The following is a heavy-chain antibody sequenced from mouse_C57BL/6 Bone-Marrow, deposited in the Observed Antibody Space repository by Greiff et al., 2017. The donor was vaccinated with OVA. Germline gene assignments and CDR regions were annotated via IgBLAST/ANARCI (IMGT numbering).Heavy chain of an antibody. Sequence: QVHVKQSGAELVKPGASVKLSCKASGYTFTEYTIHWVKQRSGQGLEWIGWFYPGSGSIKYNEKFKDKATLTADKSSSTVYMELSRLTSEDSAVYFCARHEKKSYGYYYFDYWGQGTTLTVSS. CDR2: FYPGSGSI. D-gene: IGHD2-2*01. CDR1: GYTFTEYT. CDR3: ARHEKKSYGYYYFDY. J-gene: IGHJ2*01. V-gene: IGHV1-62-2*01.